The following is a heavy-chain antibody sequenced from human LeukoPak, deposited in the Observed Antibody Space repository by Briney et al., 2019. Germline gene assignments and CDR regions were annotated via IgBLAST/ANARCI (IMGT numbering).Heavy chain of an antibody. Sequence: PSETLSLTCTVSGGSIRSGSYYWSWIRQPAGKGLEWIGRIHAGGSTNYNPSLKSRVTISADTSKNQFSLKLSSVTAADTAVYFCARGPYSYDSSGAFDIWGQGTMVTVSS. CDR1: GGSIRSGSYY. J-gene: IGHJ3*02. V-gene: IGHV4-61*02. CDR3: ARGPYSYDSSGAFDI. CDR2: IHAGGST. D-gene: IGHD3-22*01.